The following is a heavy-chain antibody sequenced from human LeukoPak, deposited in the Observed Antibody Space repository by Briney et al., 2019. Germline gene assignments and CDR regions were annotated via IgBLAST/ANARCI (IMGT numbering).Heavy chain of an antibody. V-gene: IGHV1-18*01. CDR2: ISAYNGNT. Sequence: GASVKVSCKASGYTFTSYGISWVRQAPGQGLEWMGWISAYNGNTNYAQKFQGRVTITADTSTDTAYMELSSLRSEDTAVYYCATLGDTARTGDAFDIWGQGTMVTVSS. J-gene: IGHJ3*02. CDR1: GYTFTSYG. D-gene: IGHD5-18*01. CDR3: ATLGDTARTGDAFDI.